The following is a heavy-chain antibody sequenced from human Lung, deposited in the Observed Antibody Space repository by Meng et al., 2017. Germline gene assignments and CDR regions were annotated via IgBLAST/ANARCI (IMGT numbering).Heavy chain of an antibody. Sequence: QVQLEEAGPGLVKPSQILSLTCTVSGGSISSSNYYWSWIRQPPGKGLEWSGHIYNSGSTYYNPSLKSRITISVDTSKNQFSLKLSSVTAADTAVYYCARGQKGYFDLWGRDTLVTVSS. CDR2: IYNSGST. J-gene: IGHJ2*01. CDR1: GGSISSSNYY. V-gene: IGHV4-30-4*01. CDR3: ARGQKGYFDL.